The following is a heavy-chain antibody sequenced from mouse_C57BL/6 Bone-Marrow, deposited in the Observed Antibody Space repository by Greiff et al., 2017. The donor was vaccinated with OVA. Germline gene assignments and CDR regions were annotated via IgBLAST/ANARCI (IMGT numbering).Heavy chain of an antibody. D-gene: IGHD2-3*01. CDR3: ARYGYYEDY. Sequence: QVQLQQSGAELARPGASVTLSCKASGYTFTGYGISWVKQRTGQGLEWIGEIYPGSGNTSYNEKFKGKATLTADKSSSTAYMELRSLTSEDSAVYFCARYGYYEDYWGQGTTLTVSS. CDR1: GYTFTGYG. J-gene: IGHJ2*01. V-gene: IGHV1-81*01. CDR2: IYPGSGNT.